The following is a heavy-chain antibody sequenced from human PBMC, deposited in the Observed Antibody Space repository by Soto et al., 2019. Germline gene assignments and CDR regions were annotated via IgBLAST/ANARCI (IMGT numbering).Heavy chain of an antibody. CDR1: GGTFSSYA. CDR3: ARDRWGYCSGGSCPNWFDP. V-gene: IGHV1-69*13. Sequence: GASVKVSCKASGGTFSSYAISWVRQAPGQGLEWMGGIIPIFGTANYAQKFQGRVTITADESTSTAYMGLSSLRSEDTAVYYCARDRWGYCSGGSCPNWFDPWGQGTLVTVSS. CDR2: IIPIFGTA. D-gene: IGHD2-15*01. J-gene: IGHJ5*02.